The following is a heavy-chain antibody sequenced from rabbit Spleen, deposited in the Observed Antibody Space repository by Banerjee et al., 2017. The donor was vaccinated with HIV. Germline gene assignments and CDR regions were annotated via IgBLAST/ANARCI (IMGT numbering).Heavy chain of an antibody. CDR2: INAVTGKA. CDR1: GFSFSNKAV. V-gene: IGHV1S45*01. D-gene: IGHD8-1*01. CDR3: ARDAASSFSSYGMDL. J-gene: IGHJ6*01. Sequence: QEQLVESGGGLVKPEGSLKLSCKASGFSFSNKAVMCWVRQAPGKGLEWIACINAVTGKAVYANWAKGRFTCSKTSSTTVTLQMTSLTVADTATYFCARDAASSFSSYGMDLWGQGTLVTVS.